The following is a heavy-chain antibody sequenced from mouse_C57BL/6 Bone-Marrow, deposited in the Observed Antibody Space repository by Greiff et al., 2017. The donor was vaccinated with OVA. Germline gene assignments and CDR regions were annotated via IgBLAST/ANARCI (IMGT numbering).Heavy chain of an antibody. J-gene: IGHJ2*01. CDR2: IYPGSGNT. D-gene: IGHD2-4*01. V-gene: IGHV1-76*01. Sequence: VQLVESGAELVRPGASVKLSCKASGYTFTDYYITWVQQSPGQGLEWIARIYPGSGNTYYHEKFKGKVTLTTEKSSSTAYLQLSSLTSEDSAVYFCARSDYMGYWGQGTTLTVTA. CDR3: ARSDYMGY. CDR1: GYTFTDYY.